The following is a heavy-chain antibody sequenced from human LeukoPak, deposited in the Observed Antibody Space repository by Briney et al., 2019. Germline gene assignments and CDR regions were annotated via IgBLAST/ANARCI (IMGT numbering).Heavy chain of an antibody. CDR2: INQIGNT. CDR3: ARIRRPLRGYFDH. Sequence: PSETLSLTCYLYGGSFSGYYWSWIRQSPGKGLEWIGEINQIGNTNYIPSFKSRLTISIDTSNNQFSLNLTSVTAADTGVYYCARIRRPLRGYFDHWGQGTLVT. D-gene: IGHD3-16*01. J-gene: IGHJ4*02. CDR1: GGSFSGYY. V-gene: IGHV4-34*01.